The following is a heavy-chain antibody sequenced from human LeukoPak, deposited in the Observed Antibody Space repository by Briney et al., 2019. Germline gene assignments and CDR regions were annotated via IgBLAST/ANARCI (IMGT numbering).Heavy chain of an antibody. CDR2: IKQDGSEK. V-gene: IGHV3-7*01. J-gene: IGHJ4*02. Sequence: GGSLRLSCAASGFTVSSNYMSWVRQAPGRGLEWVANIKQDGSEKYYVDSVKGRFTISRDNAKNSLYLQMNSLRAEDTAVYYCARVANSSSWYEGPGDYWGQGTLVTVSS. CDR1: GFTVSSNY. D-gene: IGHD6-13*01. CDR3: ARVANSSSWYEGPGDY.